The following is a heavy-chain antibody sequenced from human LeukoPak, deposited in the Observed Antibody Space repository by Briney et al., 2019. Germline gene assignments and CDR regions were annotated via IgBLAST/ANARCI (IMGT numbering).Heavy chain of an antibody. D-gene: IGHD6-19*01. CDR3: ARDRYSSGWLGFMDV. CDR2: INRNGGST. V-gene: IGHV3-20*04. J-gene: IGHJ6*03. CDR1: GFTFDDYG. Sequence: RAGGSLRLSCAASGFTFDDYGMSWVRQAPGKGLEWVSGINRNGGSTGYADSVKGRFTISRDNAKNSLYLQMNSLRAEDTAVYYCARDRYSSGWLGFMDVWGKGTTVTVSS.